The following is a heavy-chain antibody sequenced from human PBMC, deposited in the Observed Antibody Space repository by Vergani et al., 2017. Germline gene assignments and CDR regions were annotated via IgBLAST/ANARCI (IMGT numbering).Heavy chain of an antibody. D-gene: IGHD3-22*01. CDR3: ARGLNYYDSSGYPYYFDY. Sequence: EVQLVESGGGLVQPGGSLRLSWAASGFTVSSNYMSWVRQAPGKGLEWVSVIYSGGSTYYADSVKGRFTISRDNSKNTLYLQMNSLRAEDTAVYYCARGLNYYDSSGYPYYFDYWGQGTLVTVSS. V-gene: IGHV3-66*02. CDR2: IYSGGST. CDR1: GFTVSSNY. J-gene: IGHJ4*02.